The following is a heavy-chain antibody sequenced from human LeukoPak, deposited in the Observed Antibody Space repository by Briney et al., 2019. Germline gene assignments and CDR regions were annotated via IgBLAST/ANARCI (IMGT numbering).Heavy chain of an antibody. Sequence: GGSLRLSCAAPGFTFSSYAMHWVRQAPGKGLEYVSAISSNGGSTYYANSVKGRFTISRDNSKNTLYLQMGSLRAEDMAVYYCARVGVGATHYDYWGQGTLVTVSS. CDR1: GFTFSSYA. J-gene: IGHJ4*02. CDR2: ISSNGGST. V-gene: IGHV3-64*01. D-gene: IGHD1-26*01. CDR3: ARVGVGATHYDY.